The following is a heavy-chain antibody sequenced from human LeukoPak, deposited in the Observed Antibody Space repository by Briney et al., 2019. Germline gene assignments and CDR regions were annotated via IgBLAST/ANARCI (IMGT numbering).Heavy chain of an antibody. CDR1: GFSFSGYA. J-gene: IGHJ4*02. Sequence: GGSLRLSCAASGFSFSGYAMSWVRQAPGKGLEWVAGITDDGVATFYADSVKGRFTISRDNSKNTVYLQMNSLRAEDTAVYYCASFDYWGQGTLVTVSS. CDR2: ITDDGVAT. V-gene: IGHV3-23*01. CDR3: ASFDY.